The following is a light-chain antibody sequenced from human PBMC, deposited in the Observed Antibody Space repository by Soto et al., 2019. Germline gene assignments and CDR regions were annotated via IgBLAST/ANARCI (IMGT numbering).Light chain of an antibody. Sequence: QSVLPHPRSVSWSPGHSVTISCTGTSSDVGGYNFVSWYQHHPGKAPKLIIYNVIQRPSGVPDRFSASKSDNTASLTISGLQAEDEADYYCCSYAGSSTYVFGTGTKVTVL. J-gene: IGLJ1*01. CDR3: CSYAGSSTYV. CDR2: NVI. V-gene: IGLV2-11*01. CDR1: SSDVGGYNF.